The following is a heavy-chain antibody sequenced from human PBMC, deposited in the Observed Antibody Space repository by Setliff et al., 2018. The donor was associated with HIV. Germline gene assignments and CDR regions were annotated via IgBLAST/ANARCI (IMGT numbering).Heavy chain of an antibody. D-gene: IGHD6-19*01. CDR2: IRYDGTYK. V-gene: IGHV3-30*02. J-gene: IGHJ4*02. Sequence: PGGSLRLSCATSGFTFSSYGMHWVRQAPGKGLEWVAFIRYDGTYKFYADSLKGRFTISRDNSKNTLFLQVNSLRVEDTAVYYCAKNLYRSPWSPLDYWGQGTQVTVSS. CDR3: AKNLYRSPWSPLDY. CDR1: GFTFSSYG.